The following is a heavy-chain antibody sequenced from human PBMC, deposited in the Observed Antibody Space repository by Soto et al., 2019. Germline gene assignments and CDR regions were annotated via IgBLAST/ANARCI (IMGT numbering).Heavy chain of an antibody. CDR3: ARACLNGICYTQGLDL. V-gene: IGHV4-4*02. D-gene: IGHD2-8*01. Sequence: QVQLQESGPGLVKPSGTLSLTCGVSGGSISSSNWWSWVRQHPGKGLEWIGEIHHSGISKYNPSLQSRLTISLDKSKNHFSLQLTSVTAADTAVYYCARACLNGICYTQGLDLWGQGTLVLVSS. CDR2: IHHSGIS. J-gene: IGHJ4*02. CDR1: GGSISSSNW.